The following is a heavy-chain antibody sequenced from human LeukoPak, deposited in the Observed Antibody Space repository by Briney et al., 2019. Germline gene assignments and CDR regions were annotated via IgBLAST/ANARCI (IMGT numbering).Heavy chain of an antibody. J-gene: IGHJ4*02. Sequence: PSETLSLTCTVSGGSISSGGYYWSWIRQPPGKGLEWIGYIYHSGSTYYNPSLKSRVTISVDRSKNQFSLKLSSVTAADTAVYYCARGTYDFWSGYSSTPSRDWGQGTLVTVSS. CDR2: IYHSGST. V-gene: IGHV4-30-2*01. CDR3: ARGTYDFWSGYSSTPSRD. CDR1: GGSISSGGYY. D-gene: IGHD3-3*01.